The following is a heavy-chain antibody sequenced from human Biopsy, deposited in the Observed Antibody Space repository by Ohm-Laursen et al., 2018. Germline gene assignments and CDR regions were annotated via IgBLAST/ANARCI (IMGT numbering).Heavy chain of an antibody. V-gene: IGHV3-21*01. CDR1: GYSVSSYD. Sequence: GTLSLTCAASGYSVSSYDMNWVRQAPGKGLEWISYISETSSHIYDADSVGGRFTVARDIAKNSLYLQLNSLRVEDTAVYYCARDSSRRAREGGMDVWGQGTTVTVSS. CDR2: ISETSSHI. D-gene: IGHD6-6*01. CDR3: ARDSSRRAREGGMDV. J-gene: IGHJ6*02.